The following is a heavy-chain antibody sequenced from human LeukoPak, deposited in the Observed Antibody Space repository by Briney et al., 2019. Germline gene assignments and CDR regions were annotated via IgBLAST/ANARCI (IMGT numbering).Heavy chain of an antibody. J-gene: IGHJ4*02. V-gene: IGHV4-39*01. Sequence: PSETLSLTCNVSGDSISSGTYYWGWIRQTPGKGLEWLGSMSYSGKTYDNPSLKSRVTISVDTSKNQFSLKLTSVTAADTALYYCARHPGREGYSWPFDYWGQGTLITVSS. D-gene: IGHD5-18*01. CDR2: MSYSGKT. CDR1: GDSISSGTYY. CDR3: ARHPGREGYSWPFDY.